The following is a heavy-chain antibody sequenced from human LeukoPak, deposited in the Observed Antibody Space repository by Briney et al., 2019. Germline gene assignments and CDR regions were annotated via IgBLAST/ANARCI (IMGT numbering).Heavy chain of an antibody. J-gene: IGHJ5*02. CDR3: ARDARRGWFDP. D-gene: IGHD3-10*01. Sequence: SETLSLTCTVSGGSISSYYWSWIQQPPGKGLEWIGYMYYSGSTNYNPPLKSRVTISVDTSKNQFSLKLSSVTAADTAVYYCARDARRGWFDPWGQGTLVTVSS. CDR1: GGSISSYY. CDR2: MYYSGST. V-gene: IGHV4-59*01.